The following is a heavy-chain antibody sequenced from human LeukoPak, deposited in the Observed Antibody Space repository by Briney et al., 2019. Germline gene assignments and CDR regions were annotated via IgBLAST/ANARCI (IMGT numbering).Heavy chain of an antibody. J-gene: IGHJ3*02. CDR1: GYRFTTSW. CDR3: ARQGYGSNWMDASDI. V-gene: IGHV5-51*01. CDR2: IYPGDSDT. Sequence: GESLKISCKGSGYRFTTSWIAWVRQLPGQGLEWMGIIYPGDSDTRYNPSFRGQVTISADKSISTAFLQWTGLQVSDTAIYYCARQGYGSNWMDASDIWGQGTMVTVSS. D-gene: IGHD4-23*01.